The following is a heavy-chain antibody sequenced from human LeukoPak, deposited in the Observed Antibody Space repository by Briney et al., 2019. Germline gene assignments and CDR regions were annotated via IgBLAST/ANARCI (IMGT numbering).Heavy chain of an antibody. V-gene: IGHV4-59*01. CDR1: GGSISSYY. CDR3: ASLNGDYAFDY. Sequence: SETLSLTCTVSGGSISSYYWSWIRQPAGKGLEWIGYIYYSGSTNYNPSLKSRVTISVDTSKNQFSLKLSSVTAADTAVYYCASLNGDYAFDYWGQGTLVTVSS. CDR2: IYYSGST. J-gene: IGHJ4*02. D-gene: IGHD4-17*01.